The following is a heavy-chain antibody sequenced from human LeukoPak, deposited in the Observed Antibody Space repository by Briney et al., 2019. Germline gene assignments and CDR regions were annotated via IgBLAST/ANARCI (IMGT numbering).Heavy chain of an antibody. CDR1: GYTFTGYY. CDR3: ARGGRITMVRGVPYYYYYYMDV. V-gene: IGHV1-2*02. D-gene: IGHD3-10*01. Sequence: GASVKVSCKASGYTFTGYYMHWVRQAPGQGLEWMGWINPNSGGTNYAQKFQGRVTMTRDTSISTAYMELSRLRSDDTAVYYCARGGRITMVRGVPYYYYYYMDVWGKGTTVTISS. J-gene: IGHJ6*03. CDR2: INPNSGGT.